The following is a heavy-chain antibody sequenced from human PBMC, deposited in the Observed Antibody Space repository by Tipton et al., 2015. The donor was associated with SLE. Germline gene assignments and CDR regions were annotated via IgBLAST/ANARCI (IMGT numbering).Heavy chain of an antibody. Sequence: TLSLTCNLSSDSISDYYWSWIRQPAGKGLEWIGRMHISGTANYNPSLKSRVTISLDMSRNHFSLKLTSVTAADTAIYYCAKLRGYWFDRWGPGTPVTVSS. J-gene: IGHJ5*02. CDR1: SDSISDYY. CDR3: AKLRGYWFDR. D-gene: IGHD5-24*01. V-gene: IGHV4-4*07. CDR2: MHISGTA.